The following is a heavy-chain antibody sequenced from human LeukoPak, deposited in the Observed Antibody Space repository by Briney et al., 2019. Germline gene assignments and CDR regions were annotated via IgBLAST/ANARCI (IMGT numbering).Heavy chain of an antibody. J-gene: IGHJ5*02. CDR2: IYTSGST. V-gene: IGHV4-4*07. CDR3: AREYCSSTSCYTDWFDP. CDR1: GGSISSYY. D-gene: IGHD2-2*02. Sequence: SETLPLTCTVSGGSISSYYWSWIRQPAGKGLEWIGRIYTSGSTNYNLSLKSRVTMSVDTSKNQFSLKLSSVTAADTAVYYCAREYCSSTSCYTDWFDPWGQGTLVTVSS.